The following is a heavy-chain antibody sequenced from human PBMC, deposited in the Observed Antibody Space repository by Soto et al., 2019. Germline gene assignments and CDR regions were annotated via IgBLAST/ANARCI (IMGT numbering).Heavy chain of an antibody. V-gene: IGHV4-30-4*01. CDR1: GGSISSGDYY. CDR3: ARVGISSWYPRGWFDP. CDR2: IYYSGST. D-gene: IGHD6-13*01. Sequence: SETLSLTCTVSGGSISSGDYYWSWIRQPPGKGLKWIGYIYYSGSTYYNPSLKSRVTISVDTSKNQFSLKLSSVTAADTAVYYCARVGISSWYPRGWFDPWGQGTLVTVSS. J-gene: IGHJ5*02.